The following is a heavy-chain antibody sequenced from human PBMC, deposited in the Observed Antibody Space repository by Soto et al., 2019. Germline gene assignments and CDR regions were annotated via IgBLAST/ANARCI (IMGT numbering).Heavy chain of an antibody. CDR1: GFTFSSYS. Sequence: LILSCAASGFTFSSYSMNWVRQAPGKGLEWVSYISSSSSTIYYADSVKGRFTISRDNAKNSLYLQMNSLRAEDTAVYYCAREYCSSTSCLNWFDPWGQGTLVTVSS. CDR3: AREYCSSTSCLNWFDP. D-gene: IGHD2-2*01. V-gene: IGHV3-48*01. CDR2: ISSSSSTI. J-gene: IGHJ5*02.